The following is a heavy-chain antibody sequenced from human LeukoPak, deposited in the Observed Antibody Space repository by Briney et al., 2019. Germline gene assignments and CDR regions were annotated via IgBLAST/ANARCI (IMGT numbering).Heavy chain of an antibody. Sequence: GGSLRLSCATSGFTFSSYAMSWVRQAPGRGLEWVSTLSGGGSFTYYADSVTGRFSISRDNSKKTLYLQMNSLRAEDTALYYCVASGQGAVAGTDYWGQGTLVTVSS. CDR1: GFTFSSYA. CDR3: VASGQGAVAGTDY. D-gene: IGHD6-19*01. J-gene: IGHJ4*02. V-gene: IGHV3-23*01. CDR2: LSGGGSFT.